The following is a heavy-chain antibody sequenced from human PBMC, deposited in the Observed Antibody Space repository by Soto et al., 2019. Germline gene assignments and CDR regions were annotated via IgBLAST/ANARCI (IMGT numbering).Heavy chain of an antibody. CDR3: ARDITGISDIGSTTYYYYGMDV. V-gene: IGHV3-48*01. J-gene: IGHJ6*02. CDR1: GFTFSCYC. D-gene: IGHD5-12*01. Sequence: PVRSLRLSCAASGFTFSCYCMNCVRQAPGKGLEWVSYISSSSSTIYYADSVKGRLTISRDNAKNALYLQMNSLRAEDTAVYYCARDITGISDIGSTTYYYYGMDVWGHAPTVTVPS. CDR2: ISSSSSTI.